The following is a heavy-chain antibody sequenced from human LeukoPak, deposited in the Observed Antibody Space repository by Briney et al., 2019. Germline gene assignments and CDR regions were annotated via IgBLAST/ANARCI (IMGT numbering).Heavy chain of an antibody. J-gene: IGHJ6*02. V-gene: IGHV4-59*01. CDR3: ARVGGPYCGGDCYGMDV. D-gene: IGHD2-21*01. CDR2: IYYSGST. CDR1: GGSISNYY. Sequence: SETLSLTCTVSGGSISNYYWSCIRQPPGKGVEWIGYIYYSGSTNYNPSLKSRVTISVDTSKNQFSLKLSSVTAADTAVYYCARVGGPYCGGDCYGMDVWGQGTTVTVSS.